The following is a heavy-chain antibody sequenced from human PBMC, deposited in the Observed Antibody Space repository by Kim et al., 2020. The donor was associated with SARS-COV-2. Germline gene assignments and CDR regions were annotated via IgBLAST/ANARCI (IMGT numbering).Heavy chain of an antibody. D-gene: IGHD3-10*01. Sequence: KSRVTISVDTSKNQFSLKLSSVTAAATAVYYCARERMGSGHSWPPNWFDPWGQGTLVTVSS. J-gene: IGHJ5*02. CDR3: ARERMGSGHSWPPNWFDP. V-gene: IGHV4-30-2*05.